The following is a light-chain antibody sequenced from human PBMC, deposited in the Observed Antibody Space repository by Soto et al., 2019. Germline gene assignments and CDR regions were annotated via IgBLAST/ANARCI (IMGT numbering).Light chain of an antibody. CDR3: QQYHSWPHT. V-gene: IGKV3-15*01. J-gene: IGKJ2*01. CDR2: GAS. Sequence: ETVLTQSPATLSVSPGERATFSCKASQSVTSNLAWYQQKPGQVPRLLIYGASTRATGIPARFSGSGSGTEFTLSISSLQSADFAIYHCQQYHSWPHTFGQGTKLETK. CDR1: QSVTSN.